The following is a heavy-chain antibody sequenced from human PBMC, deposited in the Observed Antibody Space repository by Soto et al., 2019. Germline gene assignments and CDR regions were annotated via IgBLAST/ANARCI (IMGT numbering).Heavy chain of an antibody. J-gene: IGHJ6*02. CDR2: IIPIFGTA. D-gene: IGHD3-3*01. V-gene: IGHV1-69*13. CDR3: AREEGNTIFGVVIDRYYYYYYGMDV. Sequence: ASVKVSCKASGGTFSSYAISWVRQAPGQGLEWMGGIIPIFGTANYAQKFQGRVTITADESTSTAYMELSSLRSEDTAVYYCAREEGNTIFGVVIDRYYYYYYGMDVWGQGTTVTVSS. CDR1: GGTFSSYA.